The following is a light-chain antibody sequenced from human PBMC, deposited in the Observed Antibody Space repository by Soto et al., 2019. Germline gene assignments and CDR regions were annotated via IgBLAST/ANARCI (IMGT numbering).Light chain of an antibody. V-gene: IGLV2-14*01. CDR3: SAYTSTTAHVV. Sequence: QSALTQPASMSGSPGQSITISCTGASSDVGCYNYVSWYQHHPGKAPKLLIFEVTNRPSGVSDRFSASKSGNTASLTISGLQADDEADYYCSAYTSTTAHVVFGGGTKLTVL. J-gene: IGLJ2*01. CDR1: SSDVGCYNY. CDR2: EVT.